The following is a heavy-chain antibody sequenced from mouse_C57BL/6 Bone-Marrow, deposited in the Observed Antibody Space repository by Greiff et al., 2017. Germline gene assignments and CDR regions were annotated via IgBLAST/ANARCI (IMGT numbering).Heavy chain of an antibody. CDR2: IDPENGDT. J-gene: IGHJ4*01. D-gene: IGHD2-3*01. CDR3: TTVYDGYPDYAMDY. CDR1: GFNIKDDY. Sequence: EVQLQQSGAELVRPGASVKLSCTASGFNIKDDYMHWVKQRPEQGLEWIGWIDPENGDTEYASKFQGKATITADTSSNTAYLQLSSLTSEDTAVYYCTTVYDGYPDYAMDYWGQGTSVTVSS. V-gene: IGHV14-4*01.